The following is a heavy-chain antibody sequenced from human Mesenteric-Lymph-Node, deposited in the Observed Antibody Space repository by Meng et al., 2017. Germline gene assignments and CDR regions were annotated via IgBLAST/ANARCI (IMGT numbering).Heavy chain of an antibody. J-gene: IGHJ4*02. CDR2: IYHSGST. Sequence: QVPLQQWGAGLLKPSETLSLTCAVYGGSFSGYYWSWIRQPPGKGLEWIGEIYHSGSTNYNPSLKSRVTISVDKSKDQLSLKLNSVTAADTAVYYCASSDYYRSDYWGQGTLVTVSS. V-gene: IGHV4-34*01. CDR3: ASSDYYRSDY. D-gene: IGHD3-22*01. CDR1: GGSFSGYY.